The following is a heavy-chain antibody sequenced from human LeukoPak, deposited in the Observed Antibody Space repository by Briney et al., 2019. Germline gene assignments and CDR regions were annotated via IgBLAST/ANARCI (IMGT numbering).Heavy chain of an antibody. Sequence: PSQTLSLTCAVSGGSISSYIWSWIRQPPGEGLDWIGFIYYSGRTHYSPSPTSRVIMSVAPSKNQFALNLNSVAAADTAVYYCARAQDYGGNLLDYWGQGTLVTVSS. D-gene: IGHD4-23*01. J-gene: IGHJ4*02. CDR1: GGSISSYI. CDR3: ARAQDYGGNLLDY. V-gene: IGHV4-59*01. CDR2: IYYSGRT.